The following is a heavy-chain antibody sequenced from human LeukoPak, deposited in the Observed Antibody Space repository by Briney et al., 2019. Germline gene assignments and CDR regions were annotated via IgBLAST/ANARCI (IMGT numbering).Heavy chain of an antibody. J-gene: IGHJ5*02. CDR1: GGTFSSYA. CDR3: QKTAYEILTGYYFGWFDP. V-gene: IGHV1-69*13. D-gene: IGHD3-9*01. Sequence: SVKVPCKASGGTFSSYAISWVRQAPGQGLDWMGGIIPIFGTANYAQKFQGRVTITADGSTSTAYMELSSLRSEDTVFFFKQKTAYEILTGYYFGWFDPWGQGTLVTVSS. CDR2: IIPIFGTA.